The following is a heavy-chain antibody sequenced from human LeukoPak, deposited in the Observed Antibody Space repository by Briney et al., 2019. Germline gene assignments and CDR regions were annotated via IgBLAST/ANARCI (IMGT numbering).Heavy chain of an antibody. J-gene: IGHJ6*04. Sequence: EASVTVSCMVSGYTLTELSMHWVRQAPGKGLEWMGGFDPEDGETIYAQKFQGRVTMTEDTSTDTAYMELSSLRSEDTAVYYCATTDPRFYSNYVYYYGMDVWGEGTTVTVSS. CDR1: GYTLTELS. CDR3: ATTDPRFYSNYVYYYGMDV. V-gene: IGHV1-24*01. D-gene: IGHD4-11*01. CDR2: FDPEDGET.